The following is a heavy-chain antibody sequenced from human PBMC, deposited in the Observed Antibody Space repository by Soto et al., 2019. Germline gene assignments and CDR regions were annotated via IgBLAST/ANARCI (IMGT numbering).Heavy chain of an antibody. V-gene: IGHV1-18*01. Sequence: QVQLVQSGAEVKKPGASVKVSCKASGYTFTSYGISWVRQAPGQGLEWMGWISAYNGNTNYAQKLQGRVTMTTDTSTSTAYMELRSLRSDDTAVYYCAGDPHARLFMPPTWFDPWGQGTLVTVSS. CDR1: GYTFTSYG. D-gene: IGHD2-2*01. CDR3: AGDPHARLFMPPTWFDP. J-gene: IGHJ5*02. CDR2: ISAYNGNT.